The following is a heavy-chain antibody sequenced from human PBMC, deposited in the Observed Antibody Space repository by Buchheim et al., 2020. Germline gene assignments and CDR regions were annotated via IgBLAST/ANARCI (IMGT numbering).Heavy chain of an antibody. Sequence: QLVQSGAEVKRPGSSVKVSCRASGGTFSSAVIGWVRHAPGHGLEWMGGIIPVFGTLNYAQKFQGRLSIAADRSTRPVHMELSSLTSDDTAVYFCARGDDLWGRGTL. J-gene: IGHJ2*01. CDR3: ARGDDL. D-gene: IGHD3-16*01. V-gene: IGHV1-69*06. CDR1: GGTFSSAV. CDR2: IIPVFGTL.